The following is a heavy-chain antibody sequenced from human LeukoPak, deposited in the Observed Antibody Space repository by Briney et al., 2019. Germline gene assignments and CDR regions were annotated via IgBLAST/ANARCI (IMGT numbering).Heavy chain of an antibody. J-gene: IGHJ4*02. D-gene: IGHD5-12*01. CDR3: ARGGGYDWGAFDY. CDR1: GGSISSYY. Sequence: SETLSLTCTVSGGSISSYYWSWIRQPPGKGLEWIGFISYSGSTGYRPSLKSRVTISVDTSKNQFTLKLRSVTAADTAVYYCARGGGYDWGAFDYWGQGTLVTVSS. V-gene: IGHV4-59*01. CDR2: ISYSGST.